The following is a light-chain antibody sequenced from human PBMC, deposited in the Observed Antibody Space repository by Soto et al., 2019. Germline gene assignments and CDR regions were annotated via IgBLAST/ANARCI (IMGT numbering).Light chain of an antibody. CDR3: QQYNSWPLT. V-gene: IGKV3-20*01. CDR2: GAS. J-gene: IGKJ4*01. Sequence: EIVLTQSPGTLSLSPGQRATLSSRASQSVSSSYLAWYQQKPGQAPRTFIYGASSRANGIPDRFSGSGSGTDFTLPISRLEPEDFAVYYCQQYNSWPLTFGGGTKVDI. CDR1: QSVSSSY.